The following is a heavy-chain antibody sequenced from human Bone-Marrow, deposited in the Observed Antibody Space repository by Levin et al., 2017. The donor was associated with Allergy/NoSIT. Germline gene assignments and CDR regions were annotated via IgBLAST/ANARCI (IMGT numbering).Heavy chain of an antibody. CDR1: GFTFSNAW. D-gene: IGHD5-24*01. CDR2: IKRESEGEST. CDR3: TTGTVEGY. V-gene: IGHV3-15*07. J-gene: IGHJ4*02. Sequence: TSGGSLRLSCAASGFTFSNAWMNWVRQAPGKGLEWVGRIKRESEGESTDYGAPVKGRFTIPRDDSKHTLYLQMNSLKAEDTAVYYCTTGTVEGYWGQGTLDSVSS.